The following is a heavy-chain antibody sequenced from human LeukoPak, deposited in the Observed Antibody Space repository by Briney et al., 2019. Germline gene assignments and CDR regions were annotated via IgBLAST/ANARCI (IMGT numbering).Heavy chain of an antibody. CDR2: IIPIFGTA. J-gene: IGHJ6*03. D-gene: IGHD5-12*01. Sequence: GASVKVSCKASGGTFSSYAISWVRQAPGQGLEWMGSIIPIFGTANYAQKFQGRVTITTDESTSTAYMELSSLRSEDTAVYYCARDPPGAWGGYDQYYYYYMDVWGKGTTVTVSS. CDR1: GGTFSSYA. CDR3: ARDPPGAWGGYDQYYYYYMDV. V-gene: IGHV1-69*05.